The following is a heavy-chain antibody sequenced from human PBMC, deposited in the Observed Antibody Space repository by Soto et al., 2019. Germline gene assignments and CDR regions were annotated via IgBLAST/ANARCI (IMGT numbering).Heavy chain of an antibody. CDR3: ARVLDAGYYFAY. J-gene: IGHJ4*02. CDR2: ITTNGDRS. V-gene: IGHV3-23*01. D-gene: IGHD3-22*01. Sequence: EVQLLESGGRLIQPGGSLRLSCAASGFNFSSYAMRWIRQAPGKGPEWVAGITTNGDRSGYADSVKGRFTVSRDNYQNTVYLEVNSLRVDDTGIYYCARVLDAGYYFAYWGQATVVTVSS. CDR1: GFNFSSYA.